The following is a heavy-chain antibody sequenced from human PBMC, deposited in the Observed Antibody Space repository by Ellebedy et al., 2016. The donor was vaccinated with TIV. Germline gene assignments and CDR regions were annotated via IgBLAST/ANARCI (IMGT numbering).Heavy chain of an antibody. J-gene: IGHJ4*02. CDR1: GFTFSSYG. CDR3: ARDSVLITYYDFVWGSYPENPYFDY. V-gene: IGHV3-30*03. CDR2: ISYDGSNK. Sequence: GESLKISCAASGFTFSSYGMHWVRQAPGKGLEWVAVISYDGSNKYYADSVKGRFTISKDNSKNTLYLQMNSLRAEYTAVYYCARDSVLITYYDFVWGSYPENPYFDYWGQGTLVTVSS. D-gene: IGHD3-16*02.